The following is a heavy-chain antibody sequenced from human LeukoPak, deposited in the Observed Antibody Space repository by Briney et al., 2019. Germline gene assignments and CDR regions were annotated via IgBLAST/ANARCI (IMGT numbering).Heavy chain of an antibody. CDR1: GYTFTVYY. D-gene: IGHD2-15*01. CDR2: INPTSGAT. CDR3: ARGVVAATFYYYMDV. Sequence: ASVKVSCKPSGYTFTVYYIHWVRQAPRQGLEWMGWINPTSGATNYAQKFQGRVTMTRDTSIGTAHMDLNSLRSDDTAVYFCARGVVAATFYYYMDVWGTGTTVTVSS. V-gene: IGHV1-2*02. J-gene: IGHJ6*03.